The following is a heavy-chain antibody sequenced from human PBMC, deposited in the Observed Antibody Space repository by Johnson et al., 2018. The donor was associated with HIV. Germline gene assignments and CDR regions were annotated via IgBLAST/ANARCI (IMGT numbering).Heavy chain of an antibody. CDR2: IQYDGSNK. V-gene: IGHV3-30*02. J-gene: IGHJ3*02. CDR3: TTDLSITMIVVAKGYAFDI. CDR1: GFTFSSYG. Sequence: VQLVESGGGVVQPGGSLRLSCAASGFTFSSYGMHWVRQAPGKGLEWVAFIQYDGSNKYYADSVKGRFTISRDNSKNTLYLQMNSLKTEDTAVYYCTTDLSITMIVVAKGYAFDIWGQGTMVTVSS. D-gene: IGHD3-22*01.